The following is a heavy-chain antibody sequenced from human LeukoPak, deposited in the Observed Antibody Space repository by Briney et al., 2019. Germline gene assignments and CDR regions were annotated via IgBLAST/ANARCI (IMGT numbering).Heavy chain of an antibody. Sequence: SETLSLTCTVSGGSISSSSYYWGWIRQPPGKGLEWIGSIYYSGSTYYNPSLKSRVTISVDTSKNQFSLKLSSVTAADTAVYYCARALVGVPAAIRADWFDPWGQGTLVTVSS. CDR3: ARALVGVPAAIRADWFDP. CDR2: IYYSGST. J-gene: IGHJ5*02. CDR1: GGSISSSSYY. V-gene: IGHV4-39*07. D-gene: IGHD2-2*02.